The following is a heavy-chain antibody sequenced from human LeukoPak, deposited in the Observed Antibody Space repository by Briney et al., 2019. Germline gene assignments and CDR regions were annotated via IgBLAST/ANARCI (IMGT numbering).Heavy chain of an antibody. V-gene: IGHV3-30*18. J-gene: IGHJ4*02. CDR1: GFTFSSYG. CDR3: AKDRSSSWTFDY. Sequence: GGSLRLSCAASGFTFSSYGMHWVRQAPGKGLEWVAIISYDGSNKYYAASVKGRFTISRDNSKNTLYLQMNSLRAEDTAVYYCAKDRSSSWTFDYWGQGTLVTVSS. D-gene: IGHD6-13*01. CDR2: ISYDGSNK.